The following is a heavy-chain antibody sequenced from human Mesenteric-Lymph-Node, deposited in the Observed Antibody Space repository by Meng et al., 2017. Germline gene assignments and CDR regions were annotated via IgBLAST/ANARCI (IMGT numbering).Heavy chain of an antibody. CDR2: INRDGTTT. V-gene: IGHV3-74*01. Sequence: GGSLRLSCVASGFTFNNDWMHWVRQAPGKGLVWVSRINRDGTTTTYADSVKGRFTISRDNSKNTLYLQMNSLRAEDTAVYYCARDEMANWGSWYDYWGQGTLVTVSS. CDR1: GFTFNNDW. J-gene: IGHJ4*02. D-gene: IGHD7-27*01. CDR3: ARDEMANWGSWYDY.